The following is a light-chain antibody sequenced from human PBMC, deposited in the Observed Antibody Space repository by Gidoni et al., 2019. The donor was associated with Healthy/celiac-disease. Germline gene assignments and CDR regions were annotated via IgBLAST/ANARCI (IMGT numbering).Light chain of an antibody. CDR2: LTSDGSH. V-gene: IGLV4-69*01. CDR1: SGHSSYA. Sequence: QLVLTQSPSASASLGASVKLTCTLSSGHSSYAIAWHQQQPETGPRYLMKLTSDGSHSKGDGIPDRFSGSSSGAERYLTISSLQSEDEADYYCQTWGTGIQVFGGGTKLTVL. CDR3: QTWGTGIQV. J-gene: IGLJ3*02.